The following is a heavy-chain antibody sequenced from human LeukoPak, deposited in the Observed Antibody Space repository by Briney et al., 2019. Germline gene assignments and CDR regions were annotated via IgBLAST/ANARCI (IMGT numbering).Heavy chain of an antibody. CDR2: ISGSGGST. V-gene: IGHV3-23*01. CDR3: AKVGGYSYGYFDY. J-gene: IGHJ4*02. Sequence: GGSLRLSCAASGFTFSSYAMSWVRRAPGKGLEWVSAISGSGGSTYYADSVKGRFTVSRYYSKNTLYLQMNSLRAEDTAVYYCAKVGGYSYGYFDYWGQGTLVTVSS. D-gene: IGHD5-18*01. CDR1: GFTFSSYA.